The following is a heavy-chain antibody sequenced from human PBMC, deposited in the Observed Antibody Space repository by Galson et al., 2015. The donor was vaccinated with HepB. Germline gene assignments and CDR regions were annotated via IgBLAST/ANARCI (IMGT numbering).Heavy chain of an antibody. CDR1: GFTFSSYS. D-gene: IGHD4-17*01. J-gene: IGHJ4*02. V-gene: IGHV3-30*03. CDR2: ISYDGSNK. CDR3: ATSMTTVTTTAWYFDY. Sequence: SLRLSCAASGFTFSSYSMNWVRQAPGKGLEWVAVISYDGSNKYYADSVKGRFTISRDNSKNTLYLQMNSLRAEDTAVYYCATSMTTVTTTAWYFDYWGQGTLVIVSS.